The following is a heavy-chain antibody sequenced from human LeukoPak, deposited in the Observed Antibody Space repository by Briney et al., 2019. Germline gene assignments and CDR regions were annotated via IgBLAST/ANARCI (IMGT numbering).Heavy chain of an antibody. J-gene: IGHJ6*03. D-gene: IGHD1-1*01. V-gene: IGHV4-34*01. CDR2: INHSGST. Sequence: SETLSLTCAVYGGSFSGYYWNWIRQSPGEGLEWIGEINHSGSTNYNPSLKSRVTISVDTSKNQFSLKLSSVTAADTAVYHCAREKIGTGIILGKDYYYMDVWGKGTTVTVSS. CDR1: GGSFSGYY. CDR3: AREKIGTGIILGKDYYYMDV.